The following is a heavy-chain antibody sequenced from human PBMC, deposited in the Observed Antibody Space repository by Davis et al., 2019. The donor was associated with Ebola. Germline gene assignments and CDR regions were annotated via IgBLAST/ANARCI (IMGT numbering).Heavy chain of an antibody. J-gene: IGHJ6*03. D-gene: IGHD1-26*01. V-gene: IGHV4-34*01. CDR2: INHSGST. CDR3: ARGQVVGAPSPGQGSYYMDV. CDR1: GGSFSGYY. Sequence: PSETLSLTCAVYGGSFSGYYWSWIRQPPGKGLEWIGEINHSGSTNYNPSLKSRVTISVDTSKNQFSLKLSSVTAADTAVYYCARGQVVGAPSPGQGSYYMDVWGKGTTVTVSS.